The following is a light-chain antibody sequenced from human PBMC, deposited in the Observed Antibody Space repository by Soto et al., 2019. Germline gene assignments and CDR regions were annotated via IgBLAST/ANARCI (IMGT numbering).Light chain of an antibody. CDR3: QQANSFPHT. CDR1: QGISSW. J-gene: IGKJ2*01. CDR2: AAS. V-gene: IGKV1-12*01. Sequence: DIQMTQSPSSVSASVGARVTITCRASQGISSWLAWNQQKPGQAHKLLIYAASRWKSGFPSSFSGSGSGTDFTLTITRLQPEDFATYYCQQANSFPHTCGQGTKLEVK.